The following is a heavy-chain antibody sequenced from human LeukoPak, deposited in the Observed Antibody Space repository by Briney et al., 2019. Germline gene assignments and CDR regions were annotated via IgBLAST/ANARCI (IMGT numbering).Heavy chain of an antibody. CDR1: GNSFTSYW. J-gene: IGHJ4*02. D-gene: IGHD6-6*01. Sequence: RGASLKISCKASGNSFTSYWIAWVRQMPGKGLEWMGIIYCGDSDTRYSPSFQGQVTISADKSISIAYLQWSSLKATDTAMYYCASGRSLARHFDYWGQGALVTVSS. CDR2: IYCGDSDT. V-gene: IGHV5-51*01. CDR3: ASGRSLARHFDY.